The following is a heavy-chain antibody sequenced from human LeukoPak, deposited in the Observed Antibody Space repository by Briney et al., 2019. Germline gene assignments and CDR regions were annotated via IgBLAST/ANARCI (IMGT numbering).Heavy chain of an antibody. CDR1: GGSISSGDYY. D-gene: IGHD3-10*01. V-gene: IGHV4-30-4*01. Sequence: SQTLSLTCTVSGGSISSGDYYWSWIRQPPGKGLEWIGYIYYSGSTYYNPSLKSRVTISVDTSKNQFSLKLSSVTAADTAVYYCARETTMVRGVDYWGQGTLVTVSS. J-gene: IGHJ4*02. CDR3: ARETTMVRGVDY. CDR2: IYYSGST.